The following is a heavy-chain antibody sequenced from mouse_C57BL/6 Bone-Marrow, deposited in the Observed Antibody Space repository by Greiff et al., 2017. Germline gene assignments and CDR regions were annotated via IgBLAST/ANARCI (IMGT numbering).Heavy chain of an antibody. D-gene: IGHD1-3*01. CDR2: IYPRSGNT. V-gene: IGHV1-81*01. CDR3: ARCVSSGSYYAMDY. Sequence: VQLQQSGAELARPGASVKLSCKASGYTFTSYGISWVKQRTGQGLEWIGEIYPRSGNTYYNEKFKGKATLTADKSSSTAYMELRSLTSEDSAVYFCARCVSSGSYYAMDYWGQGTSVTVPS. CDR1: GYTFTSYG. J-gene: IGHJ4*01.